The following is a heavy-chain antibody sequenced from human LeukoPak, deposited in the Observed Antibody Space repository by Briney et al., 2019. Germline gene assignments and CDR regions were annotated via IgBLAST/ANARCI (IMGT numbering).Heavy chain of an antibody. J-gene: IGHJ4*02. D-gene: IGHD4-17*01. Sequence: SETLSLTCTVSGGSISIYYWIWIRQPAGKGLEWIGRIYTSGSTNYNPSLKSRVTMSVDTSKNQFSLKLNSVTAAATAVYYCARWTTVTRAFDYWGQGPLVTVSS. CDR3: ARWTTVTRAFDY. V-gene: IGHV4-4*07. CDR1: GGSISIYY. CDR2: IYTSGST.